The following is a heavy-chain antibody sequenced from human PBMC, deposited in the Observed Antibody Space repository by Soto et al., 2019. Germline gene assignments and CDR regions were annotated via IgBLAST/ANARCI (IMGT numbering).Heavy chain of an antibody. J-gene: IGHJ3*02. Sequence: PGGSLRLSCAASGFTFSSYGMHWVRQAPGKGLEWVAVIWYDGSNKYYADSVKGRFTISRDNSKNTLYLQMNSLRAEDTAVYYCARLSGYYAPGAFDIWGQGTMVTVSS. CDR2: IWYDGSNK. V-gene: IGHV3-33*01. CDR3: ARLSGYYAPGAFDI. D-gene: IGHD3-22*01. CDR1: GFTFSSYG.